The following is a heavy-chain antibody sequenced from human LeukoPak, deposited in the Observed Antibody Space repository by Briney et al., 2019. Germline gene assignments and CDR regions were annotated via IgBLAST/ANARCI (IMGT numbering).Heavy chain of an antibody. J-gene: IGHJ6*03. V-gene: IGHV4-59*01. CDR2: IYYTGST. Sequence: SETLSLTCTVSGGSISSYYWSWIRQPPGKGLEWIGYIYYTGSTTYTPSLRSRVTISLDTSKNQFSLKLSSGTAANTAVYYCARETSQKGTHYMDVWGKGTTITISS. CDR1: GGSISSYY. CDR3: ARETSQKGTHYMDV. D-gene: IGHD3-10*01.